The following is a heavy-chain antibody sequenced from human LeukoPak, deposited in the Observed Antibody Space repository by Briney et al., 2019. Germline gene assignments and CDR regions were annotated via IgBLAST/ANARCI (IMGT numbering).Heavy chain of an antibody. CDR2: INSDGSST. V-gene: IGHV3-74*01. Sequence: GGSLRLSCAASGFTFSSYSMHWVRQAPGKGLVWVSRINSDGSSTSYADSVKGRFTISRDNAKNTLYLQMNSLRAEDTAVYYCARVEYYDILTGYYPPLYGMDVWGQGTTVTVSS. J-gene: IGHJ6*02. CDR1: GFTFSSYS. CDR3: ARVEYYDILTGYYPPLYGMDV. D-gene: IGHD3-9*01.